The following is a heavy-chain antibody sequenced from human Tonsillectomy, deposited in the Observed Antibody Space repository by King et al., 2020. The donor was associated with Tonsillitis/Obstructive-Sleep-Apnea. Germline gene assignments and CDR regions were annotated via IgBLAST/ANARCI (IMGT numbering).Heavy chain of an antibody. Sequence: VQLVESGGGLVKPGRSLRLSCTASGFTFGDYAMSWFRQAPGKGLEWVGFIRSKAYGGTTEYAASVKGRFTISRDDSKGIAYLQMNSLKTEDTAVYSCTRVPDLRFLEWFTDYWGQGTLVTVSS. CDR2: IRSKAYGGTT. CDR3: TRVPDLRFLEWFTDY. J-gene: IGHJ4*02. V-gene: IGHV3-49*05. D-gene: IGHD3-3*01. CDR1: GFTFGDYA.